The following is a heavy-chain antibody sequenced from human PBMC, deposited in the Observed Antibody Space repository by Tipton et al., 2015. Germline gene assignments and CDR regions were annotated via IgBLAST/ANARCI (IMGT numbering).Heavy chain of an antibody. CDR2: IYYSGST. CDR1: GDSISSGTYH. V-gene: IGHV4-31*03. Sequence: TLSLTCTVSGDSISSGTYHWSRIRQQPGKGLEWIGYIYYSGSTYYNPSLKSRVTVSIDTSKNQFSLKLSSVTASDTGVYYCARSRFSMVRGGFDIWGQGTMVTVSS. J-gene: IGHJ3*02. D-gene: IGHD3-10*01. CDR3: ARSRFSMVRGGFDI.